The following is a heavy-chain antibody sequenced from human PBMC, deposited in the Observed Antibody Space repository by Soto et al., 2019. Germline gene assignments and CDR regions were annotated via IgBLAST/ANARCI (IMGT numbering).Heavy chain of an antibody. D-gene: IGHD3-22*01. J-gene: IGHJ4*02. V-gene: IGHV4-31*03. CDR1: GGSISSVGYY. Sequence: SETLSLTCTVSGGSISSVGYYWSWIRQHPGKGLEWIGYIYYSGSTYYNPSLKSRVTISVDTSKNQFSLKLSSVTAADTAVYYCARADPDSSGYYVPSFDYWGQGTLVTVSS. CDR2: IYYSGST. CDR3: ARADPDSSGYYVPSFDY.